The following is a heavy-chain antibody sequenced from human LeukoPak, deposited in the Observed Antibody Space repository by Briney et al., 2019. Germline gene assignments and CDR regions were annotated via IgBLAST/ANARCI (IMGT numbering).Heavy chain of an antibody. J-gene: IGHJ2*01. CDR3: ARIPSATATSRYWYFDL. Sequence: PSETLSLTCTVSGGSISSYYWSWIRQPPGKGLEWIGYIHYSGSTNYNPPLKSRVTISVDTSKNQFSLKLSSVTAADTAVYYCARIPSATATSRYWYFDLWGRGTLVTVSS. V-gene: IGHV4-59*01. CDR1: GGSISSYY. CDR2: IHYSGST. D-gene: IGHD4-17*01.